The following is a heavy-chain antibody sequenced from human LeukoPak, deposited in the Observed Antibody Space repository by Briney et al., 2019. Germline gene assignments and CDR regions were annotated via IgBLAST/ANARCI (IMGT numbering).Heavy chain of an antibody. CDR2: IKQDGSEK. Sequence: GGSLRLSCAASGFNFGSHWMTCVRQAPGKGLEWVANIKQDGSEKYYVDSVKGRFTISRDNAKNSLYLQMNSLRVEDTAVYYCARLRVRPSQMTTVSTFDNWGQGTLVTVSS. V-gene: IGHV3-7*01. J-gene: IGHJ4*02. CDR3: ARLRVRPSQMTTVSTFDN. CDR1: GFNFGSHW. D-gene: IGHD4-17*01.